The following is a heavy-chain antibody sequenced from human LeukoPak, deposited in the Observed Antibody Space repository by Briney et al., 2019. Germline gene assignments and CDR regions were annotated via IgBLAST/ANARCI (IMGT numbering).Heavy chain of an antibody. J-gene: IGHJ4*02. Sequence: GGSLRLSCAAAGFALSRHWMSWVRQAKGKWLECVAKIREDGSEKHYVDSVKGRFIISRDNAKNSMYLQMNSLRAEDTAVYYCARDYTGGWNDYWGQGTLVTVSS. CDR3: ARDYTGGWNDY. CDR1: GFALSRHW. D-gene: IGHD7-27*01. V-gene: IGHV3-7*01. CDR2: IREDGSEK.